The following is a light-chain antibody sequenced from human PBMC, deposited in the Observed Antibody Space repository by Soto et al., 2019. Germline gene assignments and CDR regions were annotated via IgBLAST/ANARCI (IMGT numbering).Light chain of an antibody. CDR1: QSIRSW. J-gene: IGKJ1*01. V-gene: IGKV1-5*01. Sequence: DIQMTQSPSTLSASVGDRITITCQARQSIRSWLAWYQQKPGKAPKLLIYDASSLESGVPSRFSGSGSGTEFTLTISSLQPDDFATSYCQQYNSYPWTFGQGAKVEIK. CDR2: DAS. CDR3: QQYNSYPWT.